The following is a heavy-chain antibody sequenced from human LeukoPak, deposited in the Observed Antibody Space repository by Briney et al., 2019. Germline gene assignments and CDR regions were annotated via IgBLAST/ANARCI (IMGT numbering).Heavy chain of an antibody. Sequence: EWVSYISSSSTIYYADSVKGRFTISRDNAKNSLYLQMNSLRDEDTAVYYCARGPMVGADGYWGQGTLVTVSS. CDR3: ARGPMVGADGY. J-gene: IGHJ4*02. D-gene: IGHD1-26*01. CDR2: ISSSSTI. V-gene: IGHV3-48*02.